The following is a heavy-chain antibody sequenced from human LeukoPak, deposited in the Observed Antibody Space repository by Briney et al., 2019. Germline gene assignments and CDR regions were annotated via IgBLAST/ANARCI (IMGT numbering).Heavy chain of an antibody. CDR2: INHSGST. J-gene: IGHJ4*02. CDR1: GGSFSGYY. CDR3: ARGPMVTIFGVVKPRFDY. Sequence: SETLSLTCAVYGGSFSGYYWSWLRQPPGKGLEWIGEINHSGSTNYNPSLKSRVTISVDTSKNHFSLKLSSVTAADTAVYYWARGPMVTIFGVVKPRFDYWGQGTLVTVSS. V-gene: IGHV4-34*01. D-gene: IGHD3-3*01.